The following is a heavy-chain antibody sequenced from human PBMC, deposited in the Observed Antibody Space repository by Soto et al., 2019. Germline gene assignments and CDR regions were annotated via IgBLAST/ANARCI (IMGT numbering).Heavy chain of an antibody. CDR1: GHTFTNYA. D-gene: IGHD2-15*01. CDR2: INAGNGNT. CDR3: ARVRAPWSERPRDAFDI. J-gene: IGHJ3*02. Sequence: ASVKVSCKASGHTFTNYAMHWVRQAPGQRLEWMVWINAGNGNTKYSQKFQGRVTMTRNTSISTAYMELSSLRSEDTAVYYCARVRAPWSERPRDAFDIWGQGTMVTVS. V-gene: IGHV1-3*01.